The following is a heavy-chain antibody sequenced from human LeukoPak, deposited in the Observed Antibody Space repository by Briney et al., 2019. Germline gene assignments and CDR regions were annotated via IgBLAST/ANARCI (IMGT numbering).Heavy chain of an antibody. CDR1: GGTFSSYA. D-gene: IGHD4-17*01. CDR2: IIPIFGTA. J-gene: IGHJ5*02. CDR3: ARGGVTTLWFDP. Sequence: SVKVSCKASGGTFSSYAISWVRQAPGQGLEWMGGIIPIFGTANYAQKFQGRVTITTNESTSTAYMELSSLRSEDTAVYYCARGGVTTLWFDPWGQGTLVTVSS. V-gene: IGHV1-69*05.